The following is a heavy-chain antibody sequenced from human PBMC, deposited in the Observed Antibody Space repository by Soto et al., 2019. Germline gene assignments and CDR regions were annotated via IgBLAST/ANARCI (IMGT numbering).Heavy chain of an antibody. J-gene: IGHJ6*02. CDR3: ARAITYYDFWSGYHGMDV. Sequence: EVQLVESGGGLVQPGGSLRLSCAASGFTFSSYSMNWVRQAPGKGLEWVSYISSSSSTIYYADSVKGRFTISRDNAKNSLYLQMNSLRDEDTAVYYCARAITYYDFWSGYHGMDVWGQGTTVTVSS. CDR2: ISSSSSTI. V-gene: IGHV3-48*02. D-gene: IGHD3-3*01. CDR1: GFTFSSYS.